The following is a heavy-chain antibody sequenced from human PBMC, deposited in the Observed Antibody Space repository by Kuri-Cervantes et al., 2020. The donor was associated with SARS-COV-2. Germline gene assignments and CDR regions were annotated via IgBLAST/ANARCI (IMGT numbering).Heavy chain of an antibody. Sequence: ESLKISCTVSGGSISSSSYYWGWIRQPPGKGLEWIGSIYHSGSTYYNPSLKSRVTISVDTSKNQFSLKLSSVTAADAAVYYCASGSRGAFDIWGQGAMVTVSS. CDR1: GGSISSSSYY. V-gene: IGHV4-39*07. J-gene: IGHJ3*02. CDR3: ASGSRGAFDI. D-gene: IGHD3-10*01. CDR2: IYHSGST.